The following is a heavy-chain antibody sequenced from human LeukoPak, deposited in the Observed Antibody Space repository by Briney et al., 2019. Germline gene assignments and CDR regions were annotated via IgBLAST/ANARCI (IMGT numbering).Heavy chain of an antibody. Sequence: QPGRSLRLSCAASGFTFRNYGMHWVRQAPGKGLEWVAVTSHDGSNKYYTDSVKGRFTISRDNSKDTLYLQMNSLRPEDTAVYYCVKDWGAYFASGSSYFDYWGQGTLVTVSS. CDR2: TSHDGSNK. CDR3: VKDWGAYFASGSSYFDY. CDR1: GFTFRNYG. J-gene: IGHJ4*02. V-gene: IGHV3-30*18. D-gene: IGHD3-10*01.